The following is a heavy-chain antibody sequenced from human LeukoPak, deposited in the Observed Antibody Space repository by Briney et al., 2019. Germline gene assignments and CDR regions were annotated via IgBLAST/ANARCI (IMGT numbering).Heavy chain of an antibody. CDR2: IWYDGSNK. CDR1: GFTFSSYG. Sequence: GGSLRLSCAASGFTFSSYGMHWVRQAPGKGLEWVAVIWYDGSNKYYADSVKGRFTISRDNSKNTLYLQMNSLRAEDTAVYYCAKGSDGTRFVDYSGQGTLVTVSS. J-gene: IGHJ4*02. V-gene: IGHV3-33*06. D-gene: IGHD3-10*01. CDR3: AKGSDGTRFVDY.